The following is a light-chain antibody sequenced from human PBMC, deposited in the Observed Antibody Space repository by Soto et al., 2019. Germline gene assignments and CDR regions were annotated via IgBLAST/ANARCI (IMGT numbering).Light chain of an antibody. Sequence: QSALTQPASVSGSPGQSITISCTGTSSDVGAYDYVSWYQQHPGKAPKYLIYEVSNRPSGISDRFSGSKSGTTASLTISALQAEDEADYYCSSYTTTDPYVFGTGTKLTVL. V-gene: IGLV2-14*01. CDR1: SSDVGAYDY. J-gene: IGLJ1*01. CDR3: SSYTTTDPYV. CDR2: EVS.